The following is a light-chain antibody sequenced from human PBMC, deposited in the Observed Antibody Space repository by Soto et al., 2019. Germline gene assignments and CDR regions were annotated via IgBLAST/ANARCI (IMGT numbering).Light chain of an antibody. CDR2: QAS. CDR3: QQYNSYSWT. Sequence: DIQVTQSPSSLSASVGDRVTITCRASQSVSSWLAWYQQKPGKAPKLLISQASSLESGVPSRFSGSGSETEFTLTISGLQPDDFASYYCQQYNSYSWTFGQGTKVDNK. V-gene: IGKV1-5*03. J-gene: IGKJ1*01. CDR1: QSVSSW.